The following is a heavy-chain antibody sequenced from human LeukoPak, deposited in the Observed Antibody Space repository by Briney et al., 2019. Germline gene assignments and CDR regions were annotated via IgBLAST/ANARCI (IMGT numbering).Heavy chain of an antibody. J-gene: IGHJ6*02. D-gene: IGHD6-13*01. Sequence: GGTLCLSCAASGFTFSSYSMNWVRKAPGKGLEWVSSISSSSSYIYYANSVKGRFTISRDNAKNSLYLQMNSLRTEDTAVYYCAREPFIAAAGTTSYYYGMDVWGQGTTVTVSS. CDR2: ISSSSSYI. V-gene: IGHV3-21*01. CDR3: AREPFIAAAGTTSYYYGMDV. CDR1: GFTFSSYS.